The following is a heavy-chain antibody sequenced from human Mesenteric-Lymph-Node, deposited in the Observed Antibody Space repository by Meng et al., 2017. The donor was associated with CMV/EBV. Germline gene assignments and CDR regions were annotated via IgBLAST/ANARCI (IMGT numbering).Heavy chain of an antibody. CDR1: GSLSGYY. CDR3: ARRRYCSSTSCYGWFDP. Sequence: GSLSGYYWSWIRQPPGKGLEWIGEINHSGSTNYNPSLKSRVTISVDTSKNQFSLKLSSVTAADTAVYYCARRRYCSSTSCYGWFDPWGQGTLVTVSS. V-gene: IGHV4-34*01. CDR2: INHSGST. J-gene: IGHJ5*02. D-gene: IGHD2-2*01.